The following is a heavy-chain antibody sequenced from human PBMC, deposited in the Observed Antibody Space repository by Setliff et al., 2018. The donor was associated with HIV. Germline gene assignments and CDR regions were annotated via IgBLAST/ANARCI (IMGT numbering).Heavy chain of an antibody. CDR3: ARRYSSSWFYYYYGMDV. Sequence: PSETLSLTCAVSGYSISSGYYWGWIRQPPGKGLEWIGSIYHSGSTYYNPSLKSRVTISVDTSKNQFSLKLSSVPAADTAVYYCARRYSSSWFYYYYGMDVWGQGTTVTVS. CDR2: IYHSGST. CDR1: GYSISSGYY. V-gene: IGHV4-38-2*01. D-gene: IGHD6-13*01. J-gene: IGHJ6*02.